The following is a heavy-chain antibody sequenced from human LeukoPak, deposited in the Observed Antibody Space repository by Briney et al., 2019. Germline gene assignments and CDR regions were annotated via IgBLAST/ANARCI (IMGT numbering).Heavy chain of an antibody. CDR3: ARSKGTRYNWFDP. J-gene: IGHJ5*02. CDR1: GGSISSYY. D-gene: IGHD3-10*01. Sequence: SETLSLTCTVSGGSISSYYWSWIRQPPGKGLEWNGYIYYSGSTNYNPSLKSRVTISVDTSKNQFSLKLSSVTAADTAVYYCARSKGTRYNWFDPWGQGTLVTVSS. V-gene: IGHV4-59*08. CDR2: IYYSGST.